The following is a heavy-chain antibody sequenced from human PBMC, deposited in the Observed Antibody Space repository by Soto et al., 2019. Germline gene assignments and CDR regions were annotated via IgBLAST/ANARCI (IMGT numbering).Heavy chain of an antibody. Sequence: QLQLQESGPGLVKPSETLSLTCTVSGDSIRSSSYWGWIRQPPGKGLEWIGSIYSTGNTYYNPSPNSQVPISVDTSKNQFSLNVISVTAADTAVYYCRRSSRYSTDVWGQGTTVTVSS. CDR2: IYSTGNT. CDR1: GDSIRSSSY. CDR3: RRSSRYSTDV. J-gene: IGHJ6*02. V-gene: IGHV4-39*01. D-gene: IGHD6-13*01.